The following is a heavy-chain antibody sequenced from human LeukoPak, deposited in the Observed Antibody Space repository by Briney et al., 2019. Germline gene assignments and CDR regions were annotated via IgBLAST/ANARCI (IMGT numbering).Heavy chain of an antibody. D-gene: IGHD2-2*01. CDR2: IYTSGST. CDR1: GGSISSYY. CDR3: ARDYCSSTSCKGDFHY. J-gene: IGHJ4*02. V-gene: IGHV4-4*07. Sequence: SETLSLTCTVSGGSISSYYWSWIRRPAGKGLEWIGRIYTSGSTNYNPSLKSRVTMSVDTSKNQFSLKLSSVTAADTAVYYCARDYCSSTSCKGDFHYWGQGTLVTVSS.